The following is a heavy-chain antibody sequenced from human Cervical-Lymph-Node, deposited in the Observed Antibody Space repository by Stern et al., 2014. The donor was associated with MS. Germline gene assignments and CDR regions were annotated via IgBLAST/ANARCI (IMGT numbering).Heavy chain of an antibody. V-gene: IGHV4-39*01. J-gene: IGHJ5*02. Sequence: QLQLQESGPGLARPSDTLSLTCTVSDGSISSSSYYWDWIRQPPGEGLEWIGNINYSGNTYYNPSPRSRVTISADTSKNQFFLNVRSVTAADTAVYYCARHPLGSRYRFDTWGQGTLVTVSS. D-gene: IGHD3-3*01. CDR2: INYSGNT. CDR1: DGSISSSSYY. CDR3: ARHPLGSRYRFDT.